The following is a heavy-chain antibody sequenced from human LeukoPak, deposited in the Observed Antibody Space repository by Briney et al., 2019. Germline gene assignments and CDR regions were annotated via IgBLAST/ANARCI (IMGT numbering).Heavy chain of an antibody. J-gene: IGHJ4*02. CDR1: GITLSNYG. CDR2: ISDSGGGT. V-gene: IGHV3-23*01. D-gene: IGHD3-16*01. CDR3: AKRGVVIRVMLVGFHKEAYYFDS. Sequence: GGSLRLSCAVSGITLSNYGMGWVRQAPGKGLEWVSGISDSGGGTNYADSVKGRFTISRDNSKNTLFLQMNSLRAEDTAVYFCAKRGVVIRVMLVGFHKEAYYFDSWGQGALVTVSS.